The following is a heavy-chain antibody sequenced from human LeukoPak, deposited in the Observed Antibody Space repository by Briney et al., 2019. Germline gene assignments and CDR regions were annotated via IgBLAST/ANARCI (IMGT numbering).Heavy chain of an antibody. J-gene: IGHJ6*03. CDR3: ARFGSAYYYYYMDV. CDR2: ISAYNGNT. D-gene: IGHD3-3*01. CDR1: VYTFTSYG. V-gene: IGHV1-18*01. Sequence: ASVKVYCKASVYTFTSYGISGVPQARGHGLDWFGWISAYNGNTNYAQKLQGRVTMTTDTSTSTAYMELRSLRSDDTAVYYCARFGSAYYYYYMDVWGKGTTVTISS.